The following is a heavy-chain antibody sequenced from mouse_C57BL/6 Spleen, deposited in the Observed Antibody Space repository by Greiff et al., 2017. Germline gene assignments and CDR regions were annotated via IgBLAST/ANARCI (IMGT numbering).Heavy chain of an antibody. CDR2: INPNNGGT. V-gene: IGHV1-26*01. CDR1: GYTFTDYY. Sequence: EVQLQQSGPELVKPGASVKISCKASGYTFTDYYMNWVKQSHGKSLEWIGDINPNNGGTSYNQKFKGKATLTVDKSSSTAYMELRSLTSEDSAVYYCAIGELRGLAYWGQGTLVTVSA. J-gene: IGHJ3*01. CDR3: AIGELRGLAY. D-gene: IGHD3-2*02.